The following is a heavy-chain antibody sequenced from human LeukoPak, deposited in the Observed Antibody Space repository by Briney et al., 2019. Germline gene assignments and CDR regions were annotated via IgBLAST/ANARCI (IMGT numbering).Heavy chain of an antibody. CDR1: GFTFSSYG. J-gene: IGHJ4*02. Sequence: GGSLRLSCAASGFTFSSYGMHWVRQAPGKGLEWVAFIRYDGSNKYYADSVKGRFTISRDNSKNTLYLQMNSLRAEDTAVYYCAKSYYDSSGYRGDLEYWGQGTLVTVSS. D-gene: IGHD3-22*01. CDR3: AKSYYDSSGYRGDLEY. CDR2: IRYDGSNK. V-gene: IGHV3-30*02.